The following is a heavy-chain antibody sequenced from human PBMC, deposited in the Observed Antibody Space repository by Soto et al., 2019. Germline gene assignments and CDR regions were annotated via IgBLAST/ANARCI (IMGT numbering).Heavy chain of an antibody. CDR3: ARVPDV. V-gene: IGHV4-30-2*01. Sequence: SGGWIRQPPGKGLEWIGYIYHNGSPYYNPSLKSRVTISVDRSKNQFSLKLSSVTAADTAVYYCARVPDVWGQGTTVTVSS. J-gene: IGHJ6*02. CDR2: IYHNGSP. CDR1: S.